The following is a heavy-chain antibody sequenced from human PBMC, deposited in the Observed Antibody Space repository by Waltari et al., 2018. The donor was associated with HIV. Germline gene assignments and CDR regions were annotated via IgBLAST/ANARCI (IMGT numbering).Heavy chain of an antibody. J-gene: IGHJ6*02. CDR1: GFTFTNYA. V-gene: IGHV3-30*01. Sequence: VQLVASGGGVVQPGKSLSLSCVASGFTFTNYAMYWFRQAPGKGAEWVAVLSHDGKNHFHADSVKGRFTISRDNSKNTVYLQMDSLRFEDTGVYYCARDGAWDTDGVIEYHVLDVWGQGITVTVSS. CDR3: ARDGAWDTDGVIEYHVLDV. CDR2: LSHDGKNH. D-gene: IGHD6-6*01.